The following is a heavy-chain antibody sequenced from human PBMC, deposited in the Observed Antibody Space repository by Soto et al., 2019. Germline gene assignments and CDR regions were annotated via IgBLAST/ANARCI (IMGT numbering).Heavy chain of an antibody. D-gene: IGHD3-3*01. Sequence: QVHLVESGGGVAQPGMSLRLSCAASGFTFSNYGMHWVRQAPGKGLEWVAVIWFDGRNKYYADSLMGRFTISTDNSRNTLYLQMDSLRADDTAVYYCGAVLRFLYIDYWGQGTLVTVSS. J-gene: IGHJ4*02. CDR3: GAVLRFLYIDY. CDR2: IWFDGRNK. V-gene: IGHV3-33*01. CDR1: GFTFSNYG.